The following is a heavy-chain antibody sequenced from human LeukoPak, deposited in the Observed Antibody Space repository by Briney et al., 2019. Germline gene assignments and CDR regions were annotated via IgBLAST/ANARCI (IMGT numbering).Heavy chain of an antibody. CDR2: IYYSGST. V-gene: IGHV4-59*01. CDR3: ASFPFYYYDSSGYQST. D-gene: IGHD3-22*01. CDR1: GGSFSGYY. Sequence: SETLSLTCAVYGGSFSGYYWSWIRQPPGKGLEWIGYIYYSGSTNYNPSLKSRVTISVDTSKNQFSLKLSSVTAADTAVYYCASFPFYYYDSSGYQSTWGQGTLVTVSS. J-gene: IGHJ4*02.